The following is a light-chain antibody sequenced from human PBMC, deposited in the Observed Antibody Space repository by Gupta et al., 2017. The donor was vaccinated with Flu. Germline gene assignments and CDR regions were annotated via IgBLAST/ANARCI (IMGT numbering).Light chain of an antibody. J-gene: IGLJ3*02. V-gene: IGLV2-23*01. CDR2: ENK. Sequence: SALTQPASVSGSPGQSSTISCTGTSYDGGSYNLVSWYQQHPGKVPILMIYENKKRPAGSSNRFSASESCTTASLTIAGGEAEDDDYYYCCAYTTSSWVFGGGTKVTVL. CDR3: CAYTTSSWV. CDR1: SYDGGSYNL.